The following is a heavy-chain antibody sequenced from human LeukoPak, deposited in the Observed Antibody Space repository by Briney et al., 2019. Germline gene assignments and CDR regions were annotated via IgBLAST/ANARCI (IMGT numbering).Heavy chain of an antibody. CDR2: ISAYKGNT. D-gene: IGHD3-9*01. J-gene: IGHJ4*02. CDR1: GYTFTNYG. Sequence: ASVKVSCKASGYTFTNYGIGWVRQAPGQGLERMGWISAYKGNTNYAQKLQGRVTMTTDTSTSTAYMELRSLRSDDTAVYYCARVLPGFDDILTEIDYWGQGTLVTVSS. CDR3: ARVLPGFDDILTEIDY. V-gene: IGHV1-18*01.